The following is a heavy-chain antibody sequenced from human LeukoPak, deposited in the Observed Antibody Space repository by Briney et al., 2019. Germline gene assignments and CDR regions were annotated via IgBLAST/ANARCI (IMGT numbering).Heavy chain of an antibody. V-gene: IGHV1-46*01. CDR1: GYTFTTYY. CDR2: INPSVGNT. Sequence: APVKVSCKASGYTFTTYYINWVRQAPGQGLEWMGIINPSVGNTIYAQQFQGRVTMTGDTSTSTVYMELSSLRSEDTAVYYCARDLSLFSSPSGGVGYFDYWGQGTLVTVSS. CDR3: ARDLSLFSSPSGGVGYFDY. J-gene: IGHJ4*02. D-gene: IGHD6-6*01.